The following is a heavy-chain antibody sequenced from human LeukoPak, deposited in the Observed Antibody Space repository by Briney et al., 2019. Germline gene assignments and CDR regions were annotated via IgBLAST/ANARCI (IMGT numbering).Heavy chain of an antibody. J-gene: IGHJ4*02. D-gene: IGHD1-14*01. CDR3: ARVGSGTTRDY. CDR1: GFSFSTYW. Sequence: PGGSLRLSCAASGFSFSTYWMHWVRQAPGKGRVWVSRISSDGSISSYADSVKGRFTISRDNAKNTLYLQMNSLRAEDTAVYYCARVGSGTTRDYWGQGNLVTVSS. V-gene: IGHV3-74*01. CDR2: ISSDGSIS.